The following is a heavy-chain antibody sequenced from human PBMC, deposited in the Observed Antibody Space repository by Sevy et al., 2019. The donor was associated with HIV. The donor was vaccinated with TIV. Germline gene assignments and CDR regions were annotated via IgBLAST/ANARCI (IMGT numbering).Heavy chain of an antibody. D-gene: IGHD2-2*01. CDR3: ARDCSSTSCLWGLDV. J-gene: IGHJ6*02. CDR2: IKRDVSEK. CDR1: GFTFSNFW. V-gene: IGHV3-7*03. Sequence: GGSLRLSCAASGFTFSNFWMSWVRQAPGKGLEWVANIKRDVSEKYYMASVKGRFTISRDNAKKSMYLQMNSLRAEDTAIYFCARDCSSTSCLWGLDVWGQGTTVTVSS.